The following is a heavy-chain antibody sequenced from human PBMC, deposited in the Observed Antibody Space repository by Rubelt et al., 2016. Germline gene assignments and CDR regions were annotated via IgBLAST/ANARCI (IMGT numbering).Heavy chain of an antibody. J-gene: IGHJ6*01. CDR1: GGTFSGYY. CDR2: INHSGNT. D-gene: IGHD6-6*01. V-gene: IGHV4-34*08. CDR3: SASAPTLFPLVSCEXAXXXXXSXXVXCLAXDV. Sequence: QVQLQQWGAGLLKPSETLSLTCAVYGGTFSGYYWNWIRQPPGKGLEWIGEINHSGNTNCNSSLKSRVTLSVDTSKNQFSRRLSSVIAADTAVYYWSASAPTLFPLVSCEXAXXXXXSXXVXCLAXDV.